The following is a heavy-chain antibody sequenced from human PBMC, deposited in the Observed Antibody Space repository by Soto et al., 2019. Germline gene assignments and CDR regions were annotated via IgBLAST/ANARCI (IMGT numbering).Heavy chain of an antibody. CDR3: ARVPLIVAVSSDYGMDV. J-gene: IGHJ6*01. CDR2: INVYNGNT. Sequence: GASVKVSCKASGYTFTNYGINWVRQAPGQGLEWMGWINVYNGNTNYAQSLQGRVIMTTDTSMNTAYMELRSLRSDDTAVYYCARVPLIVAVSSDYGMDVWGQGTTVTVSS. V-gene: IGHV1-18*01. CDR1: GYTFTNYG. D-gene: IGHD2-21*01.